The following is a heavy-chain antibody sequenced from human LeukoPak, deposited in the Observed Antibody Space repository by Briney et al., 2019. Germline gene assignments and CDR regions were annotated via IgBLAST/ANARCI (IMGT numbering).Heavy chain of an antibody. D-gene: IGHD3-22*01. J-gene: IGHJ4*02. CDR3: AKDPSLSYDSSGYYCHY. V-gene: IGHV3-23*01. Sequence: GGSLRLSCAAAGFTFSSYAMSWVRQAPGKGLEWVSAISGSGGNTYYADSVKGRFTISRDNSKNTLYLQMNSLRAEDTAVYYCAKDPSLSYDSSGYYCHYWGQGTLVTVSS. CDR2: ISGSGGNT. CDR1: GFTFSSYA.